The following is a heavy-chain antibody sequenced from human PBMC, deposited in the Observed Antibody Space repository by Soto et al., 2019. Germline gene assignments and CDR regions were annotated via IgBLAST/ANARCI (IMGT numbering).Heavy chain of an antibody. CDR1: GYTFTSYG. V-gene: IGHV1-18*01. Sequence: ASVKVSCKASGYTFTSYGISWVRQAPGQGLEWMGWISAYNGNTNYAQKLQGRVTMTTDTSTGTAYMELRSLRSDDTAVYYCARGTYYYDSSGYYWIGYWGQGTLVTVST. CDR3: ARGTYYYDSSGYYWIGY. J-gene: IGHJ4*02. D-gene: IGHD3-22*01. CDR2: ISAYNGNT.